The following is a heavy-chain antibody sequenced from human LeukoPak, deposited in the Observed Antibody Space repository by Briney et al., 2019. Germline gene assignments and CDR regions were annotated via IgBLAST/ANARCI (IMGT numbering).Heavy chain of an antibody. J-gene: IGHJ4*02. D-gene: IGHD5-24*01. CDR3: AREMATRPTFDY. CDR1: GGTFSSYA. Sequence: SVKVSCKASGGTFSSYAISWVRQAPGQGLEWMGRIIPIFGTANYAQKFQGRVTITTDESTSTAYMELSSLRSEDTAVYYCAREMATRPTFDYWGQGTLVTVSS. V-gene: IGHV1-69*05. CDR2: IIPIFGTA.